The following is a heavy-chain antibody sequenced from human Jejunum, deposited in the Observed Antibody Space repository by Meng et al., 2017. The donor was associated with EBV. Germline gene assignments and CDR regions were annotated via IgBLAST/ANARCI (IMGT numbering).Heavy chain of an antibody. D-gene: IGHD3-22*01. Sequence: QVQLQESCPRLDKPSGTLSLTCVVSGGSISDNDWWSWVRQPPGKGLEWLGEIYHGGGTNYNPSLESRVTISVDKSKNQFSLKLNSVTVADTAVYYCAGNGYYALEYWGPGILVTVSS. CDR1: GGSISDNDW. V-gene: IGHV4-4*02. CDR2: IYHGGGT. CDR3: AGNGYYALEY. J-gene: IGHJ4*02.